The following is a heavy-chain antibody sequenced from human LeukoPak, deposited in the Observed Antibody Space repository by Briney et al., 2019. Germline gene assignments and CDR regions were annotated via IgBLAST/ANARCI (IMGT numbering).Heavy chain of an antibody. Sequence: GGSLRLSCAASGFTFSSYAMHWVRQGPGKGLEWVAVISYDGSNKYYADSVKGRFTISRDNSKNTLYLQMNSLRAEDTAVYYCARDLASITIFGVVPYGMDVWGQGTTVTVSS. D-gene: IGHD3-3*01. CDR1: GFTFSSYA. V-gene: IGHV3-30-3*01. CDR3: ARDLASITIFGVVPYGMDV. J-gene: IGHJ6*02. CDR2: ISYDGSNK.